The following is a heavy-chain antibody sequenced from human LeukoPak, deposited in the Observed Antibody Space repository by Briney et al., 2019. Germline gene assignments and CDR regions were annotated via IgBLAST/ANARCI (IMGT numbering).Heavy chain of an antibody. D-gene: IGHD3-22*01. CDR1: GGSISTNDYY. V-gene: IGHV4-39*01. CDR3: ERHYYDNSGFLSYFDY. J-gene: IGHJ4*02. CDR2: IYYSGST. Sequence: SETLSLTCTVSGGSISTNDYYWGWIRQPPGKGLEWIGNIYYSGSTYYNPSLRSRVTVSVDTSKNQFSLKLSSVTAADTAVYYCERHYYDNSGFLSYFDYWGQGTLVTVSS.